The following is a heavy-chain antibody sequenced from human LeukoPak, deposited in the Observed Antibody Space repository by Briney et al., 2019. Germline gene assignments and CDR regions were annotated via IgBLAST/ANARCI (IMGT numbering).Heavy chain of an antibody. V-gene: IGHV3-33*01. J-gene: IGHJ6*04. CDR3: ARVQLTGYYYYYGMDV. Sequence: GRSLRLSCAASGFTFSSYGMHWVRQAPGKGLEWVAVICYDGSNKYYADSVKGRFTISRDNSKNTLYLQMNSLRAEDTAVYYCARVQLTGYYYYYGMDVWGKGTTVTVSS. CDR2: ICYDGSNK. CDR1: GFTFSSYG. D-gene: IGHD7-27*01.